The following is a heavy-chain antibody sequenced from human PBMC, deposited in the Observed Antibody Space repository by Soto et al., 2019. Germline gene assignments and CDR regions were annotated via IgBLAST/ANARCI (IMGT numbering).Heavy chain of an antibody. CDR2: INSSSSYI. CDR1: GFTFSSYS. Sequence: GGSLRLSCAASGFTFSSYSMNWVRQAPGKGLEWVSSINSSSSYIYYADSVKGRFTISRDNAKNSLYLQMNSLRAEDTAVYYCARANKYYYDSSGYYPGVHYFDYWGQGTLVTVSS. D-gene: IGHD3-22*01. CDR3: ARANKYYYDSSGYYPGVHYFDY. V-gene: IGHV3-21*01. J-gene: IGHJ4*02.